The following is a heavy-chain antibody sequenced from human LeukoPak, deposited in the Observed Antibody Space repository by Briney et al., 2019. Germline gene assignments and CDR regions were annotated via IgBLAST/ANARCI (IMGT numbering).Heavy chain of an antibody. CDR3: ARAGRDGYNGDC. Sequence: PSETLSLXCTVSGGSISSYYWSWIRQPPGKGLEWIGYIYYSGSTNYNPSLKSRVTISVDTSKNQFSLKLSSVTAADTAVYYCARAGRDGYNGDCWGQGTLVTVSS. J-gene: IGHJ4*02. V-gene: IGHV4-59*01. CDR2: IYYSGST. D-gene: IGHD5-24*01. CDR1: GGSISSYY.